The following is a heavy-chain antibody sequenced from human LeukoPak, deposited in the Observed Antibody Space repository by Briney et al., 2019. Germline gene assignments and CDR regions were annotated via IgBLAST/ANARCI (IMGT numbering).Heavy chain of an antibody. V-gene: IGHV3-48*04. J-gene: IGHJ4*02. Sequence: GGSLRLSCAASGFTFSSYSMNWVRQAPGKGLEWVSYISSSSSTIYYADSVKGRFTISRDNAKNSLYLQMNSLRAEDTAVYYCARLRSNSPLDYWGQGTLVTVSS. CDR3: ARLRSNSPLDY. CDR1: GFTFSSYS. CDR2: ISSSSSTI. D-gene: IGHD2-21*01.